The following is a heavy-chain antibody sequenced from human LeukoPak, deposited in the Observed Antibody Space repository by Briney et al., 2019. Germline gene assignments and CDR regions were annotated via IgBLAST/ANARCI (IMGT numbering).Heavy chain of an antibody. D-gene: IGHD3-3*01. CDR1: GFTFSSYA. Sequence: GGSLRLSCAAPGFTFSSYAMHWVRQAPGKGLEWVAVISYDGSNKYYADSVKGRFTISRDNSKNTLYLQMNSLRAEDTAVYYCAREITIFGVVMPDDAFDIWGQGTMVTVSS. CDR2: ISYDGSNK. CDR3: AREITIFGVVMPDDAFDI. V-gene: IGHV3-30*04. J-gene: IGHJ3*02.